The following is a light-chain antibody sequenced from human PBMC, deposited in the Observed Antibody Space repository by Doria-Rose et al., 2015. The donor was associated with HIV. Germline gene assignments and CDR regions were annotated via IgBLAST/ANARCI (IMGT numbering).Light chain of an antibody. J-gene: IGKJ3*01. V-gene: IGKV4-1*01. CDR2: WAS. CDR1: QSLLYTSKNY. Sequence: DIRLTQSPESLGMSLGERATLNCKSNQSLLYTSKNYLAWYQQKPGQPPKLLIYWASTRQSGVPARFSGSGSGTDCTLTISSLEAEDEAVYYCQQYYDTPSFGPGTTVDIK. CDR3: QQYYDTPS.